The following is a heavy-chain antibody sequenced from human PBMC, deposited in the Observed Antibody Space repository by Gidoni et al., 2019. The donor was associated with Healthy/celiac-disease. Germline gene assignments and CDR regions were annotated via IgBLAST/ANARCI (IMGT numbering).Heavy chain of an antibody. J-gene: IGHJ5*02. CDR3: ARGAAPVGVVMWRKRNWFDP. Sequence: QFPLPQWGAGLLKPSETLSLTCAVYVQSFCAYSCRWLSQPPGKGLEWIGEINHSGSTNYNPSRKSRGTISVDTSKNQLSLKMSSGTAEDTAVYYCARGAAPVGVVMWRKRNWFDPWGQGTLVTVSS. V-gene: IGHV4-34*01. CDR1: VQSFCAYS. D-gene: IGHD3-3*01. CDR2: INHSGST.